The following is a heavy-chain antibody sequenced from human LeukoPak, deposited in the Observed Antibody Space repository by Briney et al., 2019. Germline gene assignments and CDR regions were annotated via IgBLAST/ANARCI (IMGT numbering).Heavy chain of an antibody. V-gene: IGHV3-7*01. CDR3: AREANYGDYYYYYYYMDV. J-gene: IGHJ6*03. Sequence: GGSLRLSCAASGFTFSSYWMSWVRQAPGKGLEWVANIKQDGSEKYYVDSVKGRFTISRDNAKNSLYLQMNSLRAEDTAVYYCAREANYGDYYYYYYYMDVWGKGTTVTVSS. CDR2: IKQDGSEK. D-gene: IGHD4-17*01. CDR1: GFTFSSYW.